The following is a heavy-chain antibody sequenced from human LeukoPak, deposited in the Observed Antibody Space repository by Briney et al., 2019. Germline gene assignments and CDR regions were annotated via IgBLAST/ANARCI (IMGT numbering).Heavy chain of an antibody. D-gene: IGHD3-22*01. CDR2: IHHSGTT. V-gene: IGHV4-38-2*01. Sequence: SETLSLTCAVSGYSISSIYFWGCIRQPPGKGLEYIGNIHHSGTTYYNPSLKSRVTISIDTSKNQFSLKLSSVTAADTAVYYCARVRYYDDSGYYYDFDYWGQGTLVTVSS. CDR1: GYSISSIYF. J-gene: IGHJ4*02. CDR3: ARVRYYDDSGYYYDFDY.